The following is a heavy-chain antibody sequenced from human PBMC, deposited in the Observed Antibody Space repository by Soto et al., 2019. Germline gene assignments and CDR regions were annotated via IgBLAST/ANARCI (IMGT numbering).Heavy chain of an antibody. CDR3: ARAGIAYCSSTTCYLYYYVMDV. CDR1: GYSVTSYY. D-gene: IGHD2-2*01. J-gene: IGHJ6*02. Sequence: GASVKVSCKASGYSVTSYYMHWVRQAPGQGLEWMGIINPNSGSTTYAQKFQGRVTMTRDTSTSTVYMELTGLTSGDTAVYYCARAGIAYCSSTTCYLYYYVMDVWGQGTTVTVSS. V-gene: IGHV1-46*01. CDR2: INPNSGST.